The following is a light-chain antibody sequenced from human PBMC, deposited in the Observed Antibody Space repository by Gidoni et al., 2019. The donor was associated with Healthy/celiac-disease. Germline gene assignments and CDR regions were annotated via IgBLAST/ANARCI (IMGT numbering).Light chain of an antibody. Sequence: AIRMTQSPSSLSASTGDRVTLTCRASQGISSYLAWYQQKPGEAPKLLIYAASTVPSGVPSRFSGSGSGADFTLTSSCLQSEFFASYCCQHYYSSPFTFGPGTQVEIK. V-gene: IGKV1-8*01. J-gene: IGKJ3*01. CDR3: QHYYSSPFT. CDR2: AAS. CDR1: QGISSY.